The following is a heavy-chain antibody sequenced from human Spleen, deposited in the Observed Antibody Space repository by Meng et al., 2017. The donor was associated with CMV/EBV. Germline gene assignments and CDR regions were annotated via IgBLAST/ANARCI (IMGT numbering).Heavy chain of an antibody. CDR1: GFTVNSLL. CDR3: ARGVGESLGWEMGY. Sequence: GGDSVEPGDSVRVACAASGFTVNSLLMHWVRQAPGKGLVWVSRTKRDGSSTSYADSVKGRFTISRDNAKSTLYLQMNSLRAEDTAVYYCARGVGESLGWEMGYWGQGTLVTVSS. V-gene: IGHV3-74*01. J-gene: IGHJ4*02. CDR2: TKRDGSST. D-gene: IGHD1-26*01.